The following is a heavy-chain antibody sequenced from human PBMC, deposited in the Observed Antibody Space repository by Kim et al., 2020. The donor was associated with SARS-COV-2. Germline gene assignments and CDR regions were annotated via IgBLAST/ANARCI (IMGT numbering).Heavy chain of an antibody. J-gene: IGHJ4*02. Sequence: SSAQKFQGGVTMTRDTSTSTVYMELSSLRSEDTAVYYCAREGDLGAPFDYWGQGTLVTVSS. V-gene: IGHV1-46*01. CDR3: AREGDLGAPFDY. D-gene: IGHD2-21*02.